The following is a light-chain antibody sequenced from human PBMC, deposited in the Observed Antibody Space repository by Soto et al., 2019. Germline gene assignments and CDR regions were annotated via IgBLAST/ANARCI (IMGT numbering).Light chain of an antibody. V-gene: IGKV1-5*03. CDR1: QSISSW. CDR2: KAS. CDR3: QQYSDNWT. Sequence: DIQMTQSPSILSASVRDRVTITCRASQSISSWLAWYQQKPGTAPKLLIYKASTLQSGVPSRFSGSGSGTEFTLTISSLQPDDFATYYCQQYSDNWTFGQGTKVDIK. J-gene: IGKJ1*01.